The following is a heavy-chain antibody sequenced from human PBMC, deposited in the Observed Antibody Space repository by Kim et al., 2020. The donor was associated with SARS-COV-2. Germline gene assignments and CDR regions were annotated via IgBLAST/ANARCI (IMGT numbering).Heavy chain of an antibody. J-gene: IGHJ6*02. CDR2: IGTAGDP. V-gene: IGHV3-13*05. D-gene: IGHD3-10*01. CDR3: ARGGYYGSGSYYNALRRYFDYYGMDV. Sequence: GGSLRLSCAASGFTFSSYDMHWVRQATGKGLEWVSAIGTAGDPYYPGSVKGRFTISRENAKNSLYLQMNSLRAGDTAVYYCARGGYYGSGSYYNALRRYFDYYGMDVWGQGTTVTVSS. CDR1: GFTFSSYD.